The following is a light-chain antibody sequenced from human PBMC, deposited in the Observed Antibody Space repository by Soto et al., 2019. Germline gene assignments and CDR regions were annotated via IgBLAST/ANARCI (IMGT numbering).Light chain of an antibody. Sequence: AIRMSQSPSSLSASTGDRVTITCRASQGISSYLAWYQQKPGKAPKLLIYAASTLQSGVPSRFSGSGSGTEFTLSISSLQSEDFAVYYCQQYHSWVTFGGGTKVDIK. CDR1: QGISSY. CDR2: AAS. J-gene: IGKJ4*01. V-gene: IGKV1-8*01. CDR3: QQYHSWVT.